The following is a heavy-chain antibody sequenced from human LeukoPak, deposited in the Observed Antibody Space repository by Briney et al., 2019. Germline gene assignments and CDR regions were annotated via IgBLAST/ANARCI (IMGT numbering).Heavy chain of an antibody. D-gene: IGHD2-2*02. J-gene: IGHJ4*02. Sequence: ASVKVSCKASGYTFTGYYIHWVRRAPGQGLEWMGWINPNSGATNYAQRFQGRVTMTRDTSISTAYMELSSLRSDDSVVYYCAREAMGPCTSTSCYMLGHRGQGTLVTVSS. CDR1: GYTFTGYY. CDR2: INPNSGAT. V-gene: IGHV1-2*02. CDR3: AREAMGPCTSTSCYMLGH.